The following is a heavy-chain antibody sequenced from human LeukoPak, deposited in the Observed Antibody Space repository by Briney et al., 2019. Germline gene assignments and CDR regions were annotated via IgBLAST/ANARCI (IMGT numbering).Heavy chain of an antibody. Sequence: PGGSLRLSCAASGFTFTSSAMSWVRQAPGKGLEWVSAIGDDVVSTYYAESVKGRFTISRDNSKNTLYLQMNSLRAEDTAIYYCAKDSPLLTVWGQGTLVTVSS. D-gene: IGHD3-9*01. J-gene: IGHJ4*02. CDR1: GFTFTSSA. CDR3: AKDSPLLTV. V-gene: IGHV3-23*01. CDR2: IGDDVVST.